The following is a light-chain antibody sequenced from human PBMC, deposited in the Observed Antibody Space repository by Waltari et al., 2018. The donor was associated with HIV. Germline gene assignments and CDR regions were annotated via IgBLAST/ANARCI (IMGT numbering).Light chain of an antibody. Sequence: DIQMTQSPSSLSAFVGDRVIITCRASQEISSYLNWYQQKPGKAPRLLIYAASSLQSGVPSRFSGSGSGTEFTLTINSLQPEDFATYYCQHTFISPQTFGQGTRLEIK. J-gene: IGKJ5*01. CDR1: QEISSY. V-gene: IGKV1-39*01. CDR3: QHTFISPQT. CDR2: AAS.